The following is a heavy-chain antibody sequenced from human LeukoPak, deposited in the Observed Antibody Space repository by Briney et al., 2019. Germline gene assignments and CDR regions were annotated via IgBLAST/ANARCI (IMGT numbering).Heavy chain of an antibody. V-gene: IGHV4-31*03. CDR1: GGSISSGGYY. CDR3: ARPAEGWEADAFDI. D-gene: IGHD1-26*01. CDR2: IYYSGST. Sequence: SETLSLTCTVSGGSISSGGYYWSWIRQHPGKGLEWIGYIYYSGSTYYNPSLKSRVTISVDTSKNQFSLKLSSVTAADTAVYYCARPAEGWEADAFDIWGQGTMVTVSS. J-gene: IGHJ3*02.